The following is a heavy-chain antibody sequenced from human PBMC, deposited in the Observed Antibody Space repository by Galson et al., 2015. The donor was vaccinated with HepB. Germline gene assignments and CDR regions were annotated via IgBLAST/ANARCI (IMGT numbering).Heavy chain of an antibody. CDR2: IYPGDSDT. D-gene: IGHD2-2*01. CDR3: ARQYCSSTSCPPRRGMDV. Sequence: QSGAEVKKPGESLKISCKGSGYSLTSYWIGWVRQMPGKGLEWMGIIYPGDSDTRYSPSFQGQVTISADKSISTAYLQWSSLKASDTAMYYCARQYCSSTSCPPRRGMDVWGQGTTVTVSS. J-gene: IGHJ6*02. V-gene: IGHV5-51*01. CDR1: GYSLTSYW.